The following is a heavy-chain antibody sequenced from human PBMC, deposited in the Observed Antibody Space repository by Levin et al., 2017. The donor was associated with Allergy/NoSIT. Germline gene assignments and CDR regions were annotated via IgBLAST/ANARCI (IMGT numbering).Heavy chain of an antibody. V-gene: IGHV3-74*01. J-gene: IGHJ4*02. Sequence: ASVKVSCAASGFTFSSYWMHWVRQAPGKGLVWVSRINTDGSTTNYADSVKGRFTISRDNAKNTLYLQMNSLRAEDTAVYYCARSLIVGATSGGDYWGQGTLVTVSS. D-gene: IGHD1-26*01. CDR2: INTDGSTT. CDR3: ARSLIVGATSGGDY. CDR1: GFTFSSYW.